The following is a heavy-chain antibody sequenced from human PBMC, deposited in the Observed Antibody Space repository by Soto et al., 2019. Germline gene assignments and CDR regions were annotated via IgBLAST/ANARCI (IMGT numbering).Heavy chain of an antibody. CDR2: INSDGSST. Sequence: GGSLRLSCAASGFTFSSYWMHWVRQAPGKGLVWVSRINSDGSSTSYADSVKDRFTISRDNAKNTLYLQMNSLRAEDTAVYYCARATYYYYMDVWGKGTTVTVS. CDR1: GFTFSSYW. V-gene: IGHV3-74*01. J-gene: IGHJ6*03. CDR3: ARATYYYYMDV.